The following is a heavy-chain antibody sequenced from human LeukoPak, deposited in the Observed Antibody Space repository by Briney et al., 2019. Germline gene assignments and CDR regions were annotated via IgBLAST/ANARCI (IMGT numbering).Heavy chain of an antibody. CDR2: VNPNSGGT. Sequence: ASVKVSCKASGYTFTGYFIHWVRQAPGQGLEWMGWVNPNSGGTNYAQKFQGRVTMTTDTSTSTAYMELRSLRSDDTAVYYCARPNVWSGHTFDYWGQGTLVTVSS. CDR3: ARPNVWSGHTFDY. CDR1: GYTFTGYF. D-gene: IGHD3-3*01. V-gene: IGHV1-2*02. J-gene: IGHJ4*02.